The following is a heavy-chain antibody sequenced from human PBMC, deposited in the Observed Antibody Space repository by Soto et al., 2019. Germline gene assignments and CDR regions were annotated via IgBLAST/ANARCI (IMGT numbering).Heavy chain of an antibody. V-gene: IGHV4-30-4*01. Sequence: QVQLKESGPGLVKPSQTLSLTCSVSGGSIGSGDYYWSWVRQSPGKGLEWIGYIYYTGNTYYNPSLGSRGTFSVDTSQNPLSLRLSDVTVADTAVYYCARDSRRRAESGTRPRYYFDYWGQAPLVPVSS. D-gene: IGHD1-26*01. CDR3: ARDSRRRAESGTRPRYYFDY. CDR2: IYYTGNT. CDR1: GGSIGSGDYY. J-gene: IGHJ4*02.